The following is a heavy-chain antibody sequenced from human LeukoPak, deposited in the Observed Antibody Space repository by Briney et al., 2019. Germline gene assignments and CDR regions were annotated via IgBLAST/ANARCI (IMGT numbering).Heavy chain of an antibody. V-gene: IGHV3-30*02. CDR3: AKDRGGGVYSYGLNWFDP. Sequence: GGSLRLSCAASGFIFSIYGMHWVRQAPGKGLEWVAFTRYDGSNKYYADSVKGRFTISRDNSKNTLYLQMNGLRAEDTAEYYCAKDRGGGVYSYGLNWFDPWGQGTLVTVSS. J-gene: IGHJ5*02. CDR1: GFIFSIYG. CDR2: TRYDGSNK. D-gene: IGHD5-18*01.